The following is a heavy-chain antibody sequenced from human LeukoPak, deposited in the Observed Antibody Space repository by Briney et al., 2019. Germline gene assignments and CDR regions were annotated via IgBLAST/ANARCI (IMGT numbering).Heavy chain of an antibody. Sequence: PSETLSLTCTVSGGSISSGGYYWSWIRQHPGKGLEWIGYIYYSGSTYYNPSLKSRVTISVDTSKNQFSLKLSSVTAADTAVYYCARGDYYDSSGYYLNYWGQGTLVTVSS. CDR3: ARGDYYDSSGYYLNY. V-gene: IGHV4-31*03. J-gene: IGHJ4*02. CDR1: GGSISSGGYY. D-gene: IGHD3-22*01. CDR2: IYYSGST.